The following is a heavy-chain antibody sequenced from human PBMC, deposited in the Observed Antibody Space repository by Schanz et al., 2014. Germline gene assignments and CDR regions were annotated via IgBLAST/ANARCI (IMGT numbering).Heavy chain of an antibody. D-gene: IGHD1-26*01. CDR1: GFSFDDYT. CDR2: IDRDGGHT. J-gene: IGHJ6*02. V-gene: IGHV3-43*01. Sequence: EVQLVESGGVVAQPGGSLRLSCAASGFSFDDYTMHWVRQAPGKGLEWVSLIDRDGGHTYYADSVKGRFTISRDNSKNSLYLQMNSLRTEDTDLYYCAKDSRGSSFDMDVWGQGTTVIVS. CDR3: AKDSRGSSFDMDV.